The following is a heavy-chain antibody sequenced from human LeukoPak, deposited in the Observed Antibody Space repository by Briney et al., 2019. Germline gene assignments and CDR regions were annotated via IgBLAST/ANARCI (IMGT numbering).Heavy chain of an antibody. J-gene: IGHJ6*03. V-gene: IGHV1-18*01. D-gene: IGHD2-8*01. CDR1: GYTFTSYG. CDR3: ARGRGYCTNGVCLRGYYYYMDV. CDR2: ISAYNGNT. Sequence: ASVKVSCKASGYTFTSYGISWVRQAPGQGLEWMGWISAYNGNTNYAQKLQGRVTMTTDTSTSTAYMELRSLRSDDTAVYYCARGRGYCTNGVCLRGYYYYMDVWGKGTTVTVSS.